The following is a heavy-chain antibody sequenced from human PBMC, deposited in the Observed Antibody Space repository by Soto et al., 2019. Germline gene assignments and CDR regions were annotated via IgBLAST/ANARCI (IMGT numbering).Heavy chain of an antibody. CDR1: GGSISSSSYY. Sequence: QLQLQESGPGLVKPSETLSLTCTVSGGSISSSSYYWGWIRQPPGKGLEWIGSIYYSGSTYYNPSLKSRVTISVDTSKNQFSLKLSSVTAADTAVYYCARLRGLRFLEWLFGEFDPWGQGTLVTVSS. D-gene: IGHD3-3*01. J-gene: IGHJ5*02. V-gene: IGHV4-39*01. CDR2: IYYSGST. CDR3: ARLRGLRFLEWLFGEFDP.